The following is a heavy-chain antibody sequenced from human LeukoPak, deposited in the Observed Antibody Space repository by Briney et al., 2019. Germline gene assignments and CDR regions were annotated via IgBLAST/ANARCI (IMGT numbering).Heavy chain of an antibody. D-gene: IGHD3-10*02. Sequence: GGSLRLSCAASGFTFDDYAMHWVRQAPGKGLEWVSGVSWNSGSIVYADSVKGRFTISRDNAKNSLYLQMNSLRAEDTAVYYCAELGITMIGGVWGKGTTVTISS. CDR3: AELGITMIGGV. V-gene: IGHV3-9*01. CDR1: GFTFDDYA. CDR2: VSWNSGSI. J-gene: IGHJ6*04.